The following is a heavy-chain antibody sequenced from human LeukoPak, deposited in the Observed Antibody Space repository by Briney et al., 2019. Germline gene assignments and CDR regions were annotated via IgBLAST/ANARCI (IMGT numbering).Heavy chain of an antibody. J-gene: IGHJ3*02. CDR3: ARSAIDAFDI. CDR2: IYNSGST. CDR1: GDSPTSNY. D-gene: IGHD6-25*01. Sequence: SETLSLTCSVSGDSPTSNYWSWIRQPPGKGLECIGYIYNSGSTNYNPSLKSRVSISVDTSKNQFSLKLSSVTAADTAVYYCARSAIDAFDIWGQGTMVTVSS. V-gene: IGHV4-59*08.